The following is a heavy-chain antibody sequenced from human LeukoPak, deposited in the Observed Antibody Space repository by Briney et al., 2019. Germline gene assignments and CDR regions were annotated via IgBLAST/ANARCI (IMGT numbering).Heavy chain of an antibody. CDR3: ARHRGSSWSHTLDI. D-gene: IGHD6-13*01. J-gene: IGHJ3*02. V-gene: IGHV4-39*01. CDR1: GGSISSTNYY. CDR2: IYYGGST. Sequence: SETLSLTCTVSGGSISSTNYYWGWIRQPPGKGLERIGSIYYGGSTNYNPSLKSRVTMSVDTSKSQFSLKLSSVTAADTAVYYYARHRGSSWSHTLDIWGQGTMVTVSS.